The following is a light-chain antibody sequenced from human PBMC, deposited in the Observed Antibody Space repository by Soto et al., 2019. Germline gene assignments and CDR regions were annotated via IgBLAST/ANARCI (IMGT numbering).Light chain of an antibody. Sequence: DTQLTQSPSFLSASVGDRVTIACRASQDVSRSVGWYQQKPGTAPKLLISAASTLNSGVPSRFSGSGSGTDFTLTISSLQPEDFAVYYCQHQGTFGQGTKVEIK. CDR1: QDVSRS. V-gene: IGKV1-9*01. CDR3: QHQGT. J-gene: IGKJ1*01. CDR2: AAS.